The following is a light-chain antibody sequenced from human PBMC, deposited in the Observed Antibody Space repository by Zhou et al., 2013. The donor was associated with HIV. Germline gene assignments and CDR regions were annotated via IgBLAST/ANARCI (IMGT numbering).Light chain of an antibody. J-gene: IGKJ4*01. Sequence: DIHMTQSPSTLSASIGDRVNITCRASQSVGSWLAWFQQKPGKAPRLLIQRASTLESGVPSRFSGYGSGTEFSLTITALQPDDFATYFCQQYKTVPLTFGGGTRV. CDR2: RAS. V-gene: IGKV1-5*03. CDR3: QQYKTVPLT. CDR1: QSVGSW.